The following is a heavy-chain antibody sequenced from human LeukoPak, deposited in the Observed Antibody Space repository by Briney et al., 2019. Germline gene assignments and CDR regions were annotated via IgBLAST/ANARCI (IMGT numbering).Heavy chain of an antibody. CDR2: VFYRDRT. CDR1: GDSVTSDSYY. Sequence: PSETLSLTCTVSGDSVTSDSYYWGWIRQPPRKGLEWTGSVFYRDRTYYNPSLRSRLTINVGTSKNQVSLKLRSVTAADMAVYYCVRHLVGVAEGYFDYWGQGIQVTVSS. V-gene: IGHV4-39*01. D-gene: IGHD1-26*01. CDR3: VRHLVGVAEGYFDY. J-gene: IGHJ4*02.